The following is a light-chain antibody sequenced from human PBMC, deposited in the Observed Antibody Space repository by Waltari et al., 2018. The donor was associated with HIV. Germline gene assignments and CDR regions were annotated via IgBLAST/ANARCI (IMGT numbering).Light chain of an antibody. CDR3: HQSYSNPVT. CDR2: WAS. CDR1: QSVFSSPKNKSY. Sequence: DIVMTQSPDSLALSLGERATITCKSSQSVFSSPKNKSYLTWYQQRSGLPPKVLIYWASTRESGVPDRFSGSGSGTDFTLTISNLQAEDVALYYCHQSYSNPVTFGGGTRVAIK. J-gene: IGKJ4*01. V-gene: IGKV4-1*01.